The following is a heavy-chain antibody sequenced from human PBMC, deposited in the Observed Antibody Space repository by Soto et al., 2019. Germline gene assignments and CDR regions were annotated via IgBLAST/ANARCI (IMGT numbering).Heavy chain of an antibody. CDR1: GGSISSGDYY. V-gene: IGHV4-30-4*01. Sequence: PSETLSLTCTVSGGSISSGDYYWSWIRQPPGKGLEWIGYIYYSGSTYYNPSLKSRVTISVDTSKNQFSLKLSSVTAADTAVYYCARFIVGATTYFDYWGQGTLVTVSS. D-gene: IGHD1-26*01. J-gene: IGHJ4*02. CDR2: IYYSGST. CDR3: ARFIVGATTYFDY.